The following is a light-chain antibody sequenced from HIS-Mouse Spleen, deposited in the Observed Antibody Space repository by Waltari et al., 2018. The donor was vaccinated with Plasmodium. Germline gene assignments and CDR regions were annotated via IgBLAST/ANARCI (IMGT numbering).Light chain of an antibody. Sequence: QLVLTQSPSASASLGASVKLTCTLSSGHSRYAIAWPPQQPEKGPRYLMKLNSDGSHSKGDGIPDRFSGSSSGAERYLTISSLQSEDEADYYCQTWGTGMGVFGGGTKLTVL. J-gene: IGLJ2*01. CDR3: QTWGTGMGV. CDR1: SGHSRYA. CDR2: LNSDGSH. V-gene: IGLV4-69*01.